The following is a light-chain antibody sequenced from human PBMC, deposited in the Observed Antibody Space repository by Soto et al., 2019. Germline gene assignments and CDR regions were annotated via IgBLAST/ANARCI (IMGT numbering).Light chain of an antibody. CDR3: QQSYTTPIT. J-gene: IGKJ5*01. CDR2: AAS. V-gene: IGKV1-39*01. CDR1: QTISSH. Sequence: EIQMTQSPSSLSASVGDRVIITCRASQTISSHLNWYQQKPGKAPNLLVYAASSLQSGVPSRFTGSGSGKDFTLTISSLQPEDFATYFGQQSYTTPITFGQGTRLEIK.